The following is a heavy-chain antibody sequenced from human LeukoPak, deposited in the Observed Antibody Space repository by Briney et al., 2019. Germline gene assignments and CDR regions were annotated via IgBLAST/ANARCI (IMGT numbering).Heavy chain of an antibody. CDR1: GYIFTSYW. J-gene: IGHJ4*02. D-gene: IGHD3-10*01. V-gene: IGHV5-51*01. CDR2: IYPGDSDT. CDR3: SRLTYGCGRPYDN. Sequence: GESLKISCKGSGYIFTSYWSGWVGKMPGKGLEWMGFIYPGDSDTSYSTFFQGQVTIPADKSISPAYLQWSSLKASDTAMNYCSRLTYGCGRPYDNWGQGTLVTVSS.